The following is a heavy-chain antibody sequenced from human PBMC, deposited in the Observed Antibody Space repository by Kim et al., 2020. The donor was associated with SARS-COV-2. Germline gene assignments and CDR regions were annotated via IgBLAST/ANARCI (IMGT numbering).Heavy chain of an antibody. V-gene: IGHV3-9*01. CDR3: TKDKSAGGVDV. Sequence: GGSLRLSCEASGFSVNDHAMHWVRQAPGKGLEWVSGIYWNGDRKDYADSVKGRFITSRDNAKNSLYLQMNSLRSEDTASYYCTKDKSAGGVDVWGQGTTV. J-gene: IGHJ6*02. D-gene: IGHD6-13*01. CDR2: IYWNGDRK. CDR1: GFSVNDHA.